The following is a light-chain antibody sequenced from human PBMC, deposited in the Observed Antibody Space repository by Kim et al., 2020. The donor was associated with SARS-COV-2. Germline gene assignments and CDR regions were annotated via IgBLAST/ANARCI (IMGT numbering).Light chain of an antibody. CDR1: RGSIASSY. V-gene: IGLV6-57*03. CDR3: QSYDSTKDCV. CDR2: DDN. J-gene: IGLJ3*02. Sequence: KTVTVSCTRSRGSIASSYVHWYQQRPGSAPTTVIYDDNQRPSGVPDRFSGSIDSSPNSASLTVSGLRTEDEADYYCQSYDSTKDCVFGGGTQLTVL.